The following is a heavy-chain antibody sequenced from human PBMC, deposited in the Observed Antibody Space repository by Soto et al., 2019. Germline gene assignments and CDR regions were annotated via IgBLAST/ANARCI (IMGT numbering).Heavy chain of an antibody. CDR2: ISDSGGST. CDR3: ANRPRYYEMDV. CDR1: RFTFSTYA. V-gene: IGHV3-23*01. Sequence: EVQLLESGGGLVQPGGSLRLSCAASRFTFSTYAMTWVRQAPGKGLEWVSGISDSGGSTYYADSVKGRFTISRDNSKNPLYLQMNSLRAEDTAVYYCANRPRYYEMDVWGQGTTVTVSS. J-gene: IGHJ6*02.